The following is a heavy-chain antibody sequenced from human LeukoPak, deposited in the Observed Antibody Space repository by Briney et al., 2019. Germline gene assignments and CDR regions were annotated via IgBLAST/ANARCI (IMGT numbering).Heavy chain of an antibody. J-gene: IGHJ5*02. Sequence: GGSLRLSCAASGFTFSSYGMHWVRQAPGKGLEWVAVIWYDGSKKYYADSVKGRFTISRDNSKNTLNLQMNSLRAEDTAVYYCARPYSSSLNWFDPWGQGTLVTVSS. D-gene: IGHD6-13*01. CDR3: ARPYSSSLNWFDP. CDR2: IWYDGSKK. V-gene: IGHV3-33*01. CDR1: GFTFSSYG.